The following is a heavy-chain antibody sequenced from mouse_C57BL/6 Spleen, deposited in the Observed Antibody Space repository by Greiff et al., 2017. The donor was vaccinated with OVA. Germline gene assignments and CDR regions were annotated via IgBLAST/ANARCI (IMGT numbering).Heavy chain of an antibody. Sequence: VQLQQSGAELVRPGASVKLSCTASGFNIKDYYMHWVKQRPEQGLEWIGRIDPEDGDTEYAPKFQGKATMTADTSSNTDYLQLSRLTSEDTAVYYCTTFSTTVVGDYWGQGTTLTVSS. CDR1: GFNIKDYY. CDR3: TTFSTTVVGDY. V-gene: IGHV14-1*01. CDR2: IDPEDGDT. D-gene: IGHD1-1*01. J-gene: IGHJ2*01.